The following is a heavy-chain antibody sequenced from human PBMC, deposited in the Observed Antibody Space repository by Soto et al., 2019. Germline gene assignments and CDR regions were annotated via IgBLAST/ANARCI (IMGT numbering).Heavy chain of an antibody. CDR3: ASPNYDILTGYYDAFDI. J-gene: IGHJ3*02. V-gene: IGHV4-34*01. CDR1: GGSFSGYY. CDR2: INHSGST. Sequence: SETLSLTCAVYGGSFSGYYWSWIRQPPGKGLEWIGEINHSGSTNYNPSLKSRVTISVDTSKNQFSLKLSSVTAADTAVYYCASPNYDILTGYYDAFDIWGQGTMVTVSS. D-gene: IGHD3-9*01.